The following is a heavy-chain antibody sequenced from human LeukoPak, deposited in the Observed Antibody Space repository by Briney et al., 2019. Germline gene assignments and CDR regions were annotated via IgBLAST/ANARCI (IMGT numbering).Heavy chain of an antibody. V-gene: IGHV4-38-2*02. CDR1: GYSIGNGYF. CDR2: IYRTGTT. D-gene: IGHD3-10*01. CDR3: ARGRSSMVRGYYYYYMDV. J-gene: IGHJ6*03. Sequence: PSEALSLTCTVPGYSIGNGYFWGWIRQPPGKGLEWIGNIYRTGTTFYNPSLQSRVSMSVDTSKNTFSLNLKSVTAADTAVYYCARGRSSMVRGYYYYYMDVWGKGTTVTISS.